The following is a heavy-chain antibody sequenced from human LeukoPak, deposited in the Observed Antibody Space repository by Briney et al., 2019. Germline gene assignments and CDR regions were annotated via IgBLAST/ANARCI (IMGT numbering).Heavy chain of an antibody. J-gene: IGHJ6*03. CDR1: GGSISNYY. CDR2: IYYSGST. V-gene: IGHV4-59*08. D-gene: IGHD6-13*01. Sequence: PSETLSLTCTVSGGSISNYYWSWIRQPPGKGLEWIGYIYYSGSTYYNPSLKSRVTISVDTSKNQFSLKLSSVTAADTAVYYCARFYSSSWYSTLYYYYMDVWGKGTTVTISS. CDR3: ARFYSSSWYSTLYYYYMDV.